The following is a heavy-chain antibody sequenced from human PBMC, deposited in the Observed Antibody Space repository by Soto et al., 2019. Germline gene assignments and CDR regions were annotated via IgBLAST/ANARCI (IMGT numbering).Heavy chain of an antibody. D-gene: IGHD3-3*01. CDR1: GGSVSSGSYY. Sequence: QVQLQESGPGLVKPSETLSLTCTVSGGSVSSGSYYWSWIRQPPGKGLEWIGYIYYSGSTNYNPSLKSRVTISVDTSKNQFSLKLSSVTAADTAVYYCATIYDFWSGFPFDPWGQGTLVTVSS. CDR3: ATIYDFWSGFPFDP. CDR2: IYYSGST. V-gene: IGHV4-61*01. J-gene: IGHJ5*02.